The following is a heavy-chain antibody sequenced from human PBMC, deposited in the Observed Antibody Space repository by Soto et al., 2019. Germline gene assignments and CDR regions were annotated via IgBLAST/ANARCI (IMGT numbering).Heavy chain of an antibody. Sequence: QVQLQQWGAGLLKPSETLSLTCAVYGGSFSGYYWSWIRQPPGKGLEWMGEINHSGSTNYNPSLKSRVTISVDTSKNQFSLKLSSVTAADTAVYYCARGPGAYCGGDCYSGSGAFDIWGHGTMVTVSS. J-gene: IGHJ3*02. CDR3: ARGPGAYCGGDCYSGSGAFDI. CDR1: GGSFSGYY. D-gene: IGHD2-21*02. CDR2: INHSGST. V-gene: IGHV4-34*01.